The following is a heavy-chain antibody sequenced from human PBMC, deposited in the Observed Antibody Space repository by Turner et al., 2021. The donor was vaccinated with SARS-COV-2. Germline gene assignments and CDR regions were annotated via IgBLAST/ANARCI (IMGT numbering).Heavy chain of an antibody. CDR3: ARDLFDLGSRWTQ. CDR1: GYTFTGYY. Sequence: QVQLRQSGAEVKKPGASVKVSCQASGYTFTGYYMHWVRQAPGQGLEWMGWINPNSGGTNYAQKFQGRVTMTRDTSISTAYMELSRLRSDDTAVYFCARDLFDLGSRWTQWGQGTLVTVSS. CDR2: INPNSGGT. J-gene: IGHJ4*02. D-gene: IGHD6-13*01. V-gene: IGHV1-2*02.